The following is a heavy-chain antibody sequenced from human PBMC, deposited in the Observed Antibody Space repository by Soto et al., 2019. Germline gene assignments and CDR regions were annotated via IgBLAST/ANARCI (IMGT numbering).Heavy chain of an antibody. CDR1: GFTFTRYS. CDR2: ISSTTNYI. Sequence: NPLGSLRLSCAASGFTFTRYSMNWVRQAPGKGLEWVSSISSTTNYIYYGDSMKGRFTISRDNAKNSLYLEMNSLRAEDTAVYYCARESEDLTSNFDYWGQGTLVTVSS. J-gene: IGHJ4*02. CDR3: ARESEDLTSNFDY. V-gene: IGHV3-21*06.